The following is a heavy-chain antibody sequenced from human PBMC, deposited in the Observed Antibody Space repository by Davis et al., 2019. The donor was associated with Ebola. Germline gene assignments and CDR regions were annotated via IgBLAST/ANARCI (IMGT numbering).Heavy chain of an antibody. J-gene: IGHJ6*02. CDR1: GGTFSSYV. CDR2: IIPILGTA. Sequence: AASVKVSCKASGGTFSSYVISWVRQAPGQGLEWMGRIIPILGTANYAQKFQGRVTITADKSTSTAYMELSSLRSEDTAVYYCARAVITFGGVIVNNYYYYYGMDVWGQGTTVTVSS. D-gene: IGHD3-16*02. CDR3: ARAVITFGGVIVNNYYYYYGMDV. V-gene: IGHV1-69*04.